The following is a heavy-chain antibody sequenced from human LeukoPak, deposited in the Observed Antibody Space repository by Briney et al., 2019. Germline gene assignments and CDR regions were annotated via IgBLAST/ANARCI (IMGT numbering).Heavy chain of an antibody. CDR1: GGTFNNFA. CDR3: ARGGYCSGGSCYSWSLKDNWFDP. D-gene: IGHD2-15*01. J-gene: IGHJ5*02. V-gene: IGHV1-69*01. CDR2: IIPMSGTA. Sequence: SVKVSCKASGGTFNNFAISWVRQAPGQGLEWVGGIIPMSGTANYAQKFQGRVTITADESTSTAYMELSSLRSEDTAVYYCARGGYCSGGSCYSWSLKDNWFDPWGQGTLVTVSS.